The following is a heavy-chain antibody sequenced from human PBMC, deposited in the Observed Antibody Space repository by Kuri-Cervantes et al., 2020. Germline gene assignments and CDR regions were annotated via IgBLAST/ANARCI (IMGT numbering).Heavy chain of an antibody. Sequence: ASVKVSCKASGYTFTSYSISWVRQAPGQGLEWMGWISAYNGNTNYAQKLQGRVTMTTDTSTSTAYMELSSLRSEDTAVYYCAIGTTAGSGEHWLDPWGQGTLVTVSS. CDR3: AIGTTAGSGEHWLDP. CDR2: ISAYNGNT. V-gene: IGHV1-18*01. J-gene: IGHJ5*02. CDR1: GYTFTSYS. D-gene: IGHD4-17*01.